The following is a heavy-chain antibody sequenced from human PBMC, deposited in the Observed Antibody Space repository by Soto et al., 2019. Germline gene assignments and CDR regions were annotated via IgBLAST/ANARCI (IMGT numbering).Heavy chain of an antibody. Sequence: GGSLRLSCAVAGYTFGNHWMRWVRQAPGKGLEWVSRMNSDGSIINYADSVKGRFTVSRDNAKNTLYLQMNSLRVKDTAVYYCATAEVDYWGPGTLVTVSS. CDR3: ATAEVDY. CDR1: GYTFGNHW. CDR2: MNSDGSII. V-gene: IGHV3-74*01. J-gene: IGHJ4*02.